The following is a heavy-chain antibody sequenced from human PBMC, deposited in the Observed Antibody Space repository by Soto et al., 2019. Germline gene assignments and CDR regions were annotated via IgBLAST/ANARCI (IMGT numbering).Heavy chain of an antibody. CDR1: GGSISSSSYY. V-gene: IGHV4-39*01. D-gene: IGHD3-3*01. CDR3: ARLTIFGVVTEYYFDY. Sequence: SQTLSLTCTVSGGSISSSSYYWGWIRQPPGKGLEWIGSIYYSGSTYYNPSLKGRVTISVDTSKNQFSLKLSSVTAADTAVYYCARLTIFGVVTEYYFDYWGQGTLVTVSS. J-gene: IGHJ4*02. CDR2: IYYSGST.